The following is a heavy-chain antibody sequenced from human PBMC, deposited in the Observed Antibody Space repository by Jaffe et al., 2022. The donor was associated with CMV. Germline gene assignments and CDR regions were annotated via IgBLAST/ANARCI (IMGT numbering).Heavy chain of an antibody. J-gene: IGHJ6*04. CDR2: IYSSGST. V-gene: IGHV4-39*01. Sequence: VQVQESGPGLVKPSETLSLTCSVSGGSISGGYDFWGWIRRPPGKGLQWIGSIYSSGSTYFNSSLSGRATMSVDTSRNQVSLKLSSVTAADTAVYYCVKHYHGSETYSRPYYYFSMDVWGKGTTVIVSS. CDR1: GGSISGGYDF. D-gene: IGHD3-10*01. CDR3: VKHYHGSETYSRPYYYFSMDV.